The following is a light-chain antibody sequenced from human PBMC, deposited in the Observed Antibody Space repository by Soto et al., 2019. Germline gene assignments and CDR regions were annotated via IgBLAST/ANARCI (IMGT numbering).Light chain of an antibody. J-gene: IGKJ3*01. CDR2: GVS. CDR1: QSVSVN. V-gene: IGKV3-15*01. CDR3: QQYNDWPFT. Sequence: EIVMTQSPGTLSVSPGERATLSCRASQSVSVNLAWYQQKPGQAPRLLIYGVSTRATGIPARFSGSESGTEFTLTISSLQSEDFADYYCQQYNDWPFTFGPGTKVDSK.